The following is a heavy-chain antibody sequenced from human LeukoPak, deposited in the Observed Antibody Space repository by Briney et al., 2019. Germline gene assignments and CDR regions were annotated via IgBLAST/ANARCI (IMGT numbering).Heavy chain of an antibody. J-gene: IGHJ4*02. CDR1: GGSISSYY. CDR3: ARDEGTVAGY. Sequence: SETLSLTCTVSGGSISSYYWSWIRQPPGKGLEWIGYISYSGSTNYNPSLKSRVTMSVDTSKNQFSLKLSSVTAADTAVYYCARDEGTVAGYWGQGTLVTVSS. D-gene: IGHD2-15*01. V-gene: IGHV4-59*12. CDR2: ISYSGST.